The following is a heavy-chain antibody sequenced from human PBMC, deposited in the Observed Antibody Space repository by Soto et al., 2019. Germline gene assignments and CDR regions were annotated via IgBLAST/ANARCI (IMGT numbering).Heavy chain of an antibody. Sequence: GGSLRLSCAASGFTFSSYDMTWVRQATGKGLEWVSAISGSGGSTYYADSVKGRFTISRDNSKNTLYLQMNSLRAEDTAVYYCASRSSGWYFDYWGQGTLVTVSS. CDR2: ISGSGGST. CDR1: GFTFSSYD. D-gene: IGHD6-19*01. CDR3: ASRSSGWYFDY. J-gene: IGHJ4*02. V-gene: IGHV3-23*01.